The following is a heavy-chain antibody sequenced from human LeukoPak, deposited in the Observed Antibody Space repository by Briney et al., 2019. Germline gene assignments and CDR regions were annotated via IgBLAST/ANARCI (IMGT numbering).Heavy chain of an antibody. Sequence: PGGSLRLSCAASGFTFSSYSMNWVRQAPGKGLEWVSYISSSGSTIYYADSVKGRFTISRDNAKNSLYLQMNSLRAEDTAVYYCAKYCGGDCYSGNYWGQGTLVTVSS. CDR3: AKYCGGDCYSGNY. J-gene: IGHJ4*02. V-gene: IGHV3-48*04. CDR2: ISSSGSTI. D-gene: IGHD2-21*02. CDR1: GFTFSSYS.